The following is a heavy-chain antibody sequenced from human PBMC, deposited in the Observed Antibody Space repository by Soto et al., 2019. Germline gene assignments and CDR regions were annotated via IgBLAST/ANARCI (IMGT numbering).Heavy chain of an antibody. CDR3: AKDIRHSYGSGGDYSTAWFDS. V-gene: IGHV3-9*01. CDR1: GFTFDDYA. J-gene: IGHJ5*01. D-gene: IGHD3-10*01. Sequence: SLRLSCAASGFTFDDYAMHWVRQAPGKGLEWVSGIRRNSRSICYADSVKGRFTISRDNPKNSLYLHMNHLRAEYRALYYCAKDIRHSYGSGGDYSTAWFDSWGQGTLVTVSS. CDR2: IRRNSRSI.